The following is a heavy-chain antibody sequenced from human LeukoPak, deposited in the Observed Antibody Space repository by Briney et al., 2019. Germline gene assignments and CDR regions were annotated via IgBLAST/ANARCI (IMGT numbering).Heavy chain of an antibody. J-gene: IGHJ3*02. CDR2: INPSSGNT. CDR3: AREDSVAAAGTNAFDI. CDR1: GYTFTVYY. D-gene: IGHD6-13*01. V-gene: IGHV1-2*02. Sequence: ASVKVSCKASGYTFTVYYIHWVRQAPGQGLEWMGWINPSSGNTNYAQNFRGRVTMTRDTSITTAYMGLSRLNSDDTAVYFCAREDSVAAAGTNAFDIWGHGTMVTVSS.